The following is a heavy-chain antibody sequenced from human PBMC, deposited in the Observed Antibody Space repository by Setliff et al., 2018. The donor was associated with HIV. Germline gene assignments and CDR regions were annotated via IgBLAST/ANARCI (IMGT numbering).Heavy chain of an antibody. CDR1: GFTFSDYP. CDR2: IYPDSNSI. J-gene: IGHJ4*02. D-gene: IGHD7-27*01. CDR3: ATDLHWAFDY. V-gene: IGHV3-48*01. Sequence: PGGSLRLSCAASGFTFSDYPMNWVRQAPGKGLEWVSHIYPDSNSIDYTDSVKGRFTISRDNAKNSLYLQMNSLRAEDAAVYYCATDLHWAFDYWGQGSLVTVSS.